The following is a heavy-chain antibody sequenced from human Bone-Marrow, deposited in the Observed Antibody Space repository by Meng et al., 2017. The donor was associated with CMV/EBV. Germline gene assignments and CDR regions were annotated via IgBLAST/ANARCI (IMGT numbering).Heavy chain of an antibody. D-gene: IGHD3-10*01. CDR2: ISGSGGST. CDR1: GFTFSSYA. V-gene: IGHV3-23*01. J-gene: IGHJ1*01. CDR3: ARDRPYYYGSGSYYTGHFQH. Sequence: GESLKISCAASGFTFSSYAMSWVRQAPGKGMEWVSAISGSGGSTYYADSVKGRFTISRDNSKNTLYLRMNSLRAEDTAVYYCARDRPYYYGSGSYYTGHFQHWGQGTLVTVSS.